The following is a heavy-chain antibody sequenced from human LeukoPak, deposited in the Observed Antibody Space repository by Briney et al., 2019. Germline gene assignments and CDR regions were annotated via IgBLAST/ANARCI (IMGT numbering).Heavy chain of an antibody. CDR1: RFTFSSYA. J-gene: IGHJ4*02. D-gene: IGHD6-19*01. CDR2: ISGSGGST. V-gene: IGHV3-23*01. CDR3: ASRIAVAGTFDY. Sequence: GGSLRLSCVASRFTFSSYAMSWVRQAPGKGLEWVSAISGSGGSTYYADSVKGRFTISRDNSKNTLYLQMNSLRAEDTAVYYCASRIAVAGTFDYWGQGTLVTVSS.